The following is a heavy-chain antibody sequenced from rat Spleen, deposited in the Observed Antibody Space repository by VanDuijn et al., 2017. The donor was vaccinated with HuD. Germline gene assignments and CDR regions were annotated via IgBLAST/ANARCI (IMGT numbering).Heavy chain of an antibody. J-gene: IGHJ2*01. CDR1: GFTFSDYY. CDR3: ARTTYVYYGLDY. Sequence: EVQLVESDGGLVQPGRSLKLSCAASGFTFSDYYMAWVRQAPTKGLEWVATISYDGSSTYYRDSVKGRFTISRDNAKSTLYLQMNNLRSEDTAMYYCARTTYVYYGLDYWGQGVMVTVSS. D-gene: IGHD1-6*01. V-gene: IGHV5-29*01. CDR2: ISYDGSST.